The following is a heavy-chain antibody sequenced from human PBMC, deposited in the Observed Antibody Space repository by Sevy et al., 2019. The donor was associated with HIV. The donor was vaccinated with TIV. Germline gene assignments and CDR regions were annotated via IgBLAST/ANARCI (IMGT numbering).Heavy chain of an antibody. Sequence: GGSLRLSCAVSGFTFRNFWMSWVRQAPGKGLEWVPNIRQDGGEKYYVDSVRGRFTISRDNAKNSLFLQLNSLRADDTAIYYCAKSYFGSGTSYGMDLWGRGTTVTVSS. CDR1: GFTFRNFW. J-gene: IGHJ6*02. V-gene: IGHV3-7*01. D-gene: IGHD3-10*01. CDR3: AKSYFGSGTSYGMDL. CDR2: IRQDGGEK.